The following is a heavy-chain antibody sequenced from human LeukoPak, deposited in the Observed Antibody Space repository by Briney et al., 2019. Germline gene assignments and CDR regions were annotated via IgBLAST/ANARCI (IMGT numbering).Heavy chain of an antibody. CDR3: TARYFDWLLPRGTFDY. D-gene: IGHD3-9*01. Sequence: GGSLRLSCAASGFTFSNAWMSWVRQAPGKGLEWVGRIKSKTDGGTTDYAAPVKGRFTISRDDSKNTLYLQMNSLKTEDAAVYYCTARYFDWLLPRGTFDYWGQGTLVTVSS. J-gene: IGHJ4*02. CDR1: GFTFSNAW. CDR2: IKSKTDGGTT. V-gene: IGHV3-15*01.